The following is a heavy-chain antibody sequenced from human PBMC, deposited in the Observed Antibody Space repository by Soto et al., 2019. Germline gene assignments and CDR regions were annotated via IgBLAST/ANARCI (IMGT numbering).Heavy chain of an antibody. D-gene: IGHD6-19*01. CDR1: GFTFDDYA. CDR2: ISWNSGSI. J-gene: IGHJ4*02. Sequence: EVQLVESGGGLVQPGRSLRLSCAASGFTFDDYAMHWVRQAPGKGLEWVSGISWNSGSIGYADSVKGRFTISRDNAKNCLYLQMNSLRAEDTALYYCAKVSRYSSGWAYYFDYWGQGTLLTVSS. CDR3: AKVSRYSSGWAYYFDY. V-gene: IGHV3-9*01.